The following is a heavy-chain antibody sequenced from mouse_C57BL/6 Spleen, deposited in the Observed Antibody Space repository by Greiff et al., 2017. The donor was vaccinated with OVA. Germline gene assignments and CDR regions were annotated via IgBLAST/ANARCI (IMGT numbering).Heavy chain of an antibody. CDR2: IWWDDDK. Sequence: QVTLKVSGPGILQPSQTLSLSCSFSGFSLSTFGMGVGWIRQPSGKGLEWLAHIWWDDDKYYNPALKSRLTISKDTSKNQVFLKIANVDTADTATYYCARTLDYGSSYGYYYAMDYWGQGTSVTVSS. D-gene: IGHD1-1*01. J-gene: IGHJ4*01. CDR3: ARTLDYGSSYGYYYAMDY. CDR1: GFSLSTFGMG. V-gene: IGHV8-8*01.